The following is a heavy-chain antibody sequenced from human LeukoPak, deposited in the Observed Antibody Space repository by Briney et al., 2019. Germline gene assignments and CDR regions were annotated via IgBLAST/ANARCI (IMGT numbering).Heavy chain of an antibody. CDR2: ISGDGGRT. Sequence: SGGSLRLSCAASGFSFDDYAMHWVRQAPGKGLEWVSLISGDGGRTFYADSVKGRFTISRDNSKNSLYLQMNSVGTEDSASYYCVKDIHDRGYPDYWGQGTLVTVSS. CDR3: VKDIHDRGYPDY. D-gene: IGHD3-22*01. V-gene: IGHV3-43*02. J-gene: IGHJ4*02. CDR1: GFSFDDYA.